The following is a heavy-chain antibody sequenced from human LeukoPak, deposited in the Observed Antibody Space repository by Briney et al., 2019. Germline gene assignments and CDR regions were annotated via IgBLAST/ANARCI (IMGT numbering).Heavy chain of an antibody. CDR1: GFFFNTYW. J-gene: IGHJ4*02. V-gene: IGHV3-74*01. CDR2: INSDGSKT. Sequence: PGGSLRLSCAASGFFFNTYWMHLVRHAPGKGLVWVSRINSDGSKTSHADSVKGRLTISRDNAKNTLYLQMNGLRAEDTAVYYCAREGSLEYYFDYWGRGTLVTVSS. D-gene: IGHD3-10*01. CDR3: AREGSLEYYFDY.